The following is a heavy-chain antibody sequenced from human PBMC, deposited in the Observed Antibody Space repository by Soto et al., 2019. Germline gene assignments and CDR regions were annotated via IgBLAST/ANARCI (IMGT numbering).Heavy chain of an antibody. CDR3: ARDGGLLTASWHYDL. CDR2: INPRTGST. V-gene: IGHV1-46*01. J-gene: IGHJ2*01. Sequence: QVQLVQSGADVKKPGTSVKVSCKAAGYSFTNYCMYWVRQAPGQGLEGMGMINPRTGSTRYAQKFQDRVTLTRDTSTTTVYIELSTLISYDTAFYYCARDGGLLTASWHYDLWGPGTLVTVSS. D-gene: IGHD2-15*01. CDR1: GYSFTNYC.